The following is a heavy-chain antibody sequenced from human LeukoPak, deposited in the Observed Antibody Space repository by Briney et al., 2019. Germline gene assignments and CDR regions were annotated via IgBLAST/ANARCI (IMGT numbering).Heavy chain of an antibody. D-gene: IGHD1-1*01. J-gene: IGHJ4*02. V-gene: IGHV4-39*01. CDR1: GASISSGRNY. Sequence: SETLSLTCTVSGASISSGRNYWGWIRQSPGKGLEWIASVYSGGNTHYNPSLQSRVSVSVDTSKNQVSLKLYSVTASDAAMYYCARHLSGTTMSHYFDFWGQGTLVTVSS. CDR3: ARHLSGTTMSHYFDF. CDR2: VYSGGNT.